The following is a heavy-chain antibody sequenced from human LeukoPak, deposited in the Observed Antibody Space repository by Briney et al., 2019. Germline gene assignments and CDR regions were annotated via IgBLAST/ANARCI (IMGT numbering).Heavy chain of an antibody. D-gene: IGHD6-13*01. CDR1: GGTFSSYA. J-gene: IGHJ4*02. CDR2: IIPIFGTA. V-gene: IGHV1-69*13. CDR3: ARSSKHYSSSRYYFDY. Sequence: SVKDSCKASGGTFSSYAISWVRQAPGQGLEWMGGIIPIFGTANYAQKFQGRVTITADESTSTAYMELSSLRSEDTAVYYCARSSKHYSSSRYYFDYWGQGTLVTVSS.